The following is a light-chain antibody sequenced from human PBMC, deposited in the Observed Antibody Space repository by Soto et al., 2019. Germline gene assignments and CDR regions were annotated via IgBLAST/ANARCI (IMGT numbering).Light chain of an antibody. CDR1: SSDVGSYNR. CDR3: SSFTTSDTYV. J-gene: IGLJ1*01. Sequence: QSALTQPPSVSGSPGRSVAISCTGTSSDVGSYNRVSWYQQPPGTAPKLIISEVSNRPSGVPDRFSGSKSGNTASLTISGLQAEDEADYYCSSFTTSDTYVFGTG. V-gene: IGLV2-18*02. CDR2: EVS.